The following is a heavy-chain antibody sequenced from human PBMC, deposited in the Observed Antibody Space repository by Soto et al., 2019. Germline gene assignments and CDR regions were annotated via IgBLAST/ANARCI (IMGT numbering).Heavy chain of an antibody. CDR1: GGTFSSYA. Sequence: QVQLVQSGAEVKKPGSSVKVSCKASGGTFSSYAISWVRQAPGQGLEWMGGIIPIFGTANYAQKFQGRVTITADESTSTASMELSSLRSEDTAVYYCARAPCLYCSSGLGWFDPWGQGTLVTVSS. CDR2: IIPIFGTA. CDR3: ARAPCLYCSSGLGWFDP. D-gene: IGHD2-2*01. V-gene: IGHV1-69*19. J-gene: IGHJ5*02.